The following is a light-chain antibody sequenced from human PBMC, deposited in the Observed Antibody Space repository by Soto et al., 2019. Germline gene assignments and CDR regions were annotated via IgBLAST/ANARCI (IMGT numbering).Light chain of an antibody. CDR2: DLS. J-gene: IGLJ2*01. V-gene: IGLV2-11*01. CDR3: CSYAGGNTLI. CDR1: SSDVGGYNY. Sequence: QSALTQPRSVSGSPGQSVTISCTGTSSDVGGYNYVSWYQHHPGKAPKLIISDLSERPSGVPDRFSGSKSDNTASLTISGLQAEDESDYYCCSYAGGNTLIFGGGTQLTVL.